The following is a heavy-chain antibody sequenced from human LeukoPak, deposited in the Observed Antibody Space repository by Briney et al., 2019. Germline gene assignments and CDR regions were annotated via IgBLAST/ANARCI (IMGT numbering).Heavy chain of an antibody. V-gene: IGHV4-39*01. CDR3: AGLPYWLRDIDY. Sequence: SETLSLTCTVSGGSISSSSYYWGWIRQPPGKGLEWIGSIYYSGSTYYNPSLKSRVTISVDTSKNQFSLKLSSVTAADTAVYYCAGLPYWLRDIDYWGQGTLVTVSS. D-gene: IGHD5-12*01. CDR2: IYYSGST. J-gene: IGHJ4*02. CDR1: GGSISSSSYY.